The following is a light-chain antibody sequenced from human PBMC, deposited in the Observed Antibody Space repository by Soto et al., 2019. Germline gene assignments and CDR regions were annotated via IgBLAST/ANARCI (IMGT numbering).Light chain of an antibody. CDR2: EAS. CDR3: QQRHTWPTT. CDR1: KFINSY. V-gene: IGKV3-11*01. Sequence: EIVLTQSPATLSLSPGERATLSCRASKFINSYVAWYQHRPGQGPRLLIYEASKRATGIPARFSGSGSGTDFTLTISSLEPEDFGIYYCQQRHTWPTTFGGGAKVEI. J-gene: IGKJ4*01.